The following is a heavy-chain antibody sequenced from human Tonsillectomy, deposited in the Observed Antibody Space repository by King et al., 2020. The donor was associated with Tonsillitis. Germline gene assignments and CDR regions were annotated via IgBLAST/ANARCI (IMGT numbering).Heavy chain of an antibody. CDR1: GFTFSDYY. D-gene: IGHD5-18*01. J-gene: IGHJ4*02. CDR2: ITSSSSYT. CDR3: ARCERDTAMVSDY. Sequence: VQLVESGGGLVKPGGSVRLSCAASGFTFSDYYMSWIRRAPGKGLEWVSYITSSSSYTNYADSVKGRFTISRDNAKNSLYLQMNSLRAEDTAVYYCARCERDTAMVSDYWGQGTLVTVSS. V-gene: IGHV3-11*05.